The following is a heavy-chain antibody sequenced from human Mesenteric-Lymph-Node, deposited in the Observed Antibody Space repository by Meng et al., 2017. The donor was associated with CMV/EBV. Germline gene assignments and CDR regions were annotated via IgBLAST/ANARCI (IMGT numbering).Heavy chain of an antibody. CDR3: ARGGQDVYGWTGSYFADY. V-gene: IGHV3-21*01. J-gene: IGHJ4*02. D-gene: IGHD3/OR15-3a*01. CDR1: GFTLSTYV. CDR2: ISSGNSYT. Sequence: GESLKISCAASGFTLSTYVMNWVRQAPGEGLEWVSCISSGNSYTYYADSVKGRFTISRDNAKNSLYLQMNSLRAEDTAVYYCARGGQDVYGWTGSYFADYWGQGTLVTVSS.